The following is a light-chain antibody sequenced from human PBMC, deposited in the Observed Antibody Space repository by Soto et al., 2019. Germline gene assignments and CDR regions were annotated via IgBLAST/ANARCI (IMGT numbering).Light chain of an antibody. V-gene: IGLV2-14*01. Sequence: QSVLAQPASVSGTLGQSITISCTGTSSDIGGHNYVSGYRQHPGKAPKLLLYEVTTRPSGVSNRFSGSKSGNTASLTISGLDPEEEADYYSSSLTIRILYVVGAGNKVTV. CDR2: EVT. J-gene: IGLJ1*01. CDR1: SSDIGGHNY. CDR3: SSLTIRILYV.